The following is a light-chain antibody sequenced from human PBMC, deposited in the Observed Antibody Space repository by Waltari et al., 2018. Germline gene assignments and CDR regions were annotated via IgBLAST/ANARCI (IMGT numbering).Light chain of an antibody. Sequence: DIVMSQSPDSMAVSLGERATINVKSSPTVLYSANNKNYLTWYQHKPGQPPKLLISWASIRESGVPDRVTGSGSGTDFTLTISSLQAEDVAVYYCQQHYTTPWTFGQGTKVEIK. V-gene: IGKV4-1*01. CDR3: QQHYTTPWT. J-gene: IGKJ1*01. CDR2: WAS. CDR1: PTVLYSANNKNY.